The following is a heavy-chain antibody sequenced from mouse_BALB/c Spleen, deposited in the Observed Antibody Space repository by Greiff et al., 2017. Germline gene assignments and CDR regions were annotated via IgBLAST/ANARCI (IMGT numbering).Heavy chain of an antibody. Sequence: EVQLVESGGGLVKPGGSLKLSCAASGFTFSDYYMYWVRRTPEKRLEWVATISDGGSYTYYPDSVKGRFTISRDNAKNNLYLQMSSLKSEDTAMYYCARGYGNYGFAYWGQGTLVTVSA. CDR3: ARGYGNYGFAY. CDR1: GFTFSDYY. J-gene: IGHJ3*01. V-gene: IGHV5-4*02. CDR2: ISDGGSYT. D-gene: IGHD2-10*02.